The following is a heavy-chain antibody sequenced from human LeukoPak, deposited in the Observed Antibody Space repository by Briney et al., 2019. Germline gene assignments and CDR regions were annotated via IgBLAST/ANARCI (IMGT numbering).Heavy chain of an antibody. Sequence: GGSLRLSCEASGFTFSSYGMDWVRQAPGKGLEWVSSISASSKFIYYADSVKGRFTISRDNAKNSLYLQINSLRAEDTAVYYCARERDCGSNSSMAYFFDYWGQGILVTVSS. CDR3: ARERDCGSNSSMAYFFDY. CDR1: GFTFSSYG. D-gene: IGHD2-2*01. CDR2: ISASSKFI. V-gene: IGHV3-21*01. J-gene: IGHJ4*02.